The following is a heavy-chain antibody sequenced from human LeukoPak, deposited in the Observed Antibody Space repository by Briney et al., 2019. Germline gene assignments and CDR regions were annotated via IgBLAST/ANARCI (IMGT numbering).Heavy chain of an antibody. CDR1: GGSFSGYY. V-gene: IGHV4-34*01. D-gene: IGHD3-3*01. CDR2: INHSGST. CDR3: ARVSFRYYDFWSGSRNEVFDY. J-gene: IGHJ4*02. Sequence: SETLSLTCAVYGGSFSGYYWSWIRQPPGKGLEWIGEINHSGSTNYNPSPKCRVTISVDTSKNQFSLKLSSVTAADTAVYYCARVSFRYYDFWSGSRNEVFDYWGQGTLVTVSS.